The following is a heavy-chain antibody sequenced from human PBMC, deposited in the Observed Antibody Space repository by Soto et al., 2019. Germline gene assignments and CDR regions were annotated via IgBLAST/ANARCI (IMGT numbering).Heavy chain of an antibody. D-gene: IGHD6-6*01. V-gene: IGHV3-48*02. CDR1: GFTFSSYS. J-gene: IGHJ4*02. Sequence: EVQLVESGGGLVQPGGSLRLSCAASGFTFSSYSMNWVRQAPGKGLEWVSYISSSSSTIYYADSVKGRFTISRDNAKNQRYLQINSLRDGDTAGYCCASVGSIGVVDYWGQGTLVTVCS. CDR2: ISSSSSTI. CDR3: ASVGSIGVVDY.